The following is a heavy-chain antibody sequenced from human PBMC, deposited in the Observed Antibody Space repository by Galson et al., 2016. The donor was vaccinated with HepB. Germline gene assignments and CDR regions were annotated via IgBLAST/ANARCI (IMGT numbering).Heavy chain of an antibody. J-gene: IGHJ4*02. Sequence: ETLSLTCTVSGGSISSSSYYWGWIRQPPGQGLEWIGSIYYSGSTCYNTSLKSRVTISVDTSKNQFSLKLSSVTAADTAVYYCASMVRGVTIYYWGQGTLVTVSS. CDR1: GGSISSSSYY. CDR3: ASMVRGVTIYY. D-gene: IGHD3-10*01. V-gene: IGHV4-39*01. CDR2: IYYSGST.